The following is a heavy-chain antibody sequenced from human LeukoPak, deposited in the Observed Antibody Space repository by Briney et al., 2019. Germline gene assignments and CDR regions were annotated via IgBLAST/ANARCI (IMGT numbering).Heavy chain of an antibody. CDR1: TDSMSSYY. D-gene: IGHD3-16*01. Sequence: SETLSLTCTVSTDSMSSYYWSWIRQPPGKGLEWIGYRSYGVSTNYNPSLKSRVTMSLDTSKNQFSLKLTSVTAADTAVYYCVRAKRGSGFGYYYFDSWGQGTLVTVSS. CDR2: RSYGVST. J-gene: IGHJ4*02. V-gene: IGHV4-59*01. CDR3: VRAKRGSGFGYYYFDS.